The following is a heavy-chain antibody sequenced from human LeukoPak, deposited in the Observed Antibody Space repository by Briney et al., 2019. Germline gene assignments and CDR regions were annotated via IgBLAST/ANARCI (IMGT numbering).Heavy chain of an antibody. V-gene: IGHV1-2*02. Sequence: GASLKVSCKASGYTITGYYMHWVRQAPGQGLEWMGWINPNSGGTNYAQKFQGRVTMTRDTSISTAYMELSRLRSDDTAVYYCARIYDSSGYCDYWGQGTLVSVSS. D-gene: IGHD3-22*01. CDR3: ARIYDSSGYCDY. CDR1: GYTITGYY. CDR2: INPNSGGT. J-gene: IGHJ4*02.